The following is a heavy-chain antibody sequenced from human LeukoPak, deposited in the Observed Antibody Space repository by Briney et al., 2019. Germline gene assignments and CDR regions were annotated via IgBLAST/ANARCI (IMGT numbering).Heavy chain of an antibody. CDR3: VRGLSWGSGSGYFDF. D-gene: IGHD7-27*01. J-gene: IGHJ4*02. CDR2: FHYSVTT. CDR1: RGSISGYY. Sequence: PSETLSLTCTVSRGSISGYYWSWVRQPPGKGLEWIGYFHYSVTTNYNPSLKSRVTISVDTSKNQFSLNLTSVTAADTAVYYCVRGLSWGSGSGYFDFWGQGTLVTVSS. V-gene: IGHV4-59*01.